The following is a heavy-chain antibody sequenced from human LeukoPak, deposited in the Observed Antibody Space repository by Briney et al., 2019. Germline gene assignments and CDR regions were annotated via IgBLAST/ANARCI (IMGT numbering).Heavy chain of an antibody. V-gene: IGHV4-34*01. J-gene: IGHJ2*01. CDR3: ARVTKSLGLRLRPAYFDL. CDR1: GGSFSGYY. CDR2: INHSGST. Sequence: PSETLSLTCAVYGGSFSGYYWSWIRQPPGKGLEWIGEINHSGSTNYNPSLKSRVTISVDTSENQFSLKLSSVTAADTAVYYCARVTKSLGLRLRPAYFDLWGRGTLVTVSS. D-gene: IGHD3-3*01.